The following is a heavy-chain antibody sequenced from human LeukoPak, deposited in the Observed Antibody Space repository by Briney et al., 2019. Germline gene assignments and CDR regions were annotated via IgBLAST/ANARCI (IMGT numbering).Heavy chain of an antibody. CDR1: GFTFSTYA. Sequence: GGSLRLSCAASGFTFSTYAMNWVRQAPGKGLEWVSAISGSGGSTYYADSVKGRFTISRDNSKNTLYLQMNSLRAEDTAVYYCAKFLPTHIVVANYYFDYWGQGTLVTVSS. J-gene: IGHJ4*02. V-gene: IGHV3-23*01. D-gene: IGHD2-21*01. CDR2: ISGSGGST. CDR3: AKFLPTHIVVANYYFDY.